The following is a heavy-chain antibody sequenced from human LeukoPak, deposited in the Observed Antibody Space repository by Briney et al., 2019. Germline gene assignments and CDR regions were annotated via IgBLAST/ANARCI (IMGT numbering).Heavy chain of an antibody. CDR3: ARGHDYGDYGAFAYYFDY. Sequence: GGSLRLSCAASGFTFSSYSMNWVRQAPGKGLEWVSYISSSRSTIYYADSVKGRFTISRDNAKNSLYLQMNSLRDEDTAVYYCARGHDYGDYGAFAYYFDYWGQGTLVTVSS. CDR1: GFTFSSYS. J-gene: IGHJ4*02. CDR2: ISSSRSTI. V-gene: IGHV3-48*02. D-gene: IGHD4-17*01.